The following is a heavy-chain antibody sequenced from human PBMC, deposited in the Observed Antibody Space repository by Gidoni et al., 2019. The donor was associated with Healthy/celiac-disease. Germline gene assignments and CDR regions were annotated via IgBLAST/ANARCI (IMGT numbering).Heavy chain of an antibody. J-gene: IGHJ4*02. D-gene: IGHD2-21*02. CDR2: ISSSSSTI. CDR1: GFTFSSYS. V-gene: IGHV3-48*02. CDR3: ASLPDSVY. Sequence: EVQLVESGGGWVQPGGSLRLSCAASGFTFSSYSMNWVRQAPGKGLEWVSYISSSSSTIYYADSVKGRFTISRDNAKNSLYLQMTSLRDEDTAVYYCASLPDSVYWGQGTLVTVSS.